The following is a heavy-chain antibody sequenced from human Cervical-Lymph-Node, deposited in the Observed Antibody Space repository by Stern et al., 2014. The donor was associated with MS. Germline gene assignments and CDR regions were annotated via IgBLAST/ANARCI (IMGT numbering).Heavy chain of an antibody. J-gene: IGHJ6*02. D-gene: IGHD4-17*01. CDR3: SSPLTATSVPFGYYGMDV. Sequence: QVQLLQPGAEVKKPGSSVKVSCKASGGPFSNYATSWVRQAPGQGLEWMGGIVPLFGKPNYAQKFQGRVTITADESTSTAYMDLSSLRSEDTAVYYCSSPLTATSVPFGYYGMDVWGQGTTVTVS. V-gene: IGHV1-69*01. CDR2: IVPLFGKP. CDR1: GGPFSNYA.